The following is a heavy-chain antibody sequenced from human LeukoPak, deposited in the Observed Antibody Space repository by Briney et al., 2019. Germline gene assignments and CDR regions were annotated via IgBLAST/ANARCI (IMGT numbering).Heavy chain of an antibody. J-gene: IGHJ4*02. V-gene: IGHV3-48*01. CDR1: GFTFSSYT. D-gene: IGHD2-2*01. CDR3: ARSRNIVVVPAAMPVTDY. CDR2: IGTSSTTI. Sequence: GGSLRLSCAASGFTFSSYTMNWVRQPPGKGLEWVSNIGTSSTTIYYADSVKGRFTISRDNAKNSLYLQMNSLRAEDTAVYYCARSRNIVVVPAAMPVTDYWGQGTLVTVSS.